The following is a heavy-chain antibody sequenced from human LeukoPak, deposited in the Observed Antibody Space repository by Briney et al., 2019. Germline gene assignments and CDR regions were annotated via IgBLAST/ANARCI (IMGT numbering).Heavy chain of an antibody. Sequence: PSETLSLTCAVYGGSFSGYYWSWIRQPPGRGLEWIGEINHSGSTNYNPSLKTRVTISVDTSKNQFSLKLSSVTAADTAVYFCARAYSSSWYFNWFDPWGQGTLVTVSS. V-gene: IGHV4-34*01. D-gene: IGHD6-13*01. CDR3: ARAYSSSWYFNWFDP. CDR2: INHSGST. J-gene: IGHJ5*02. CDR1: GGSFSGYY.